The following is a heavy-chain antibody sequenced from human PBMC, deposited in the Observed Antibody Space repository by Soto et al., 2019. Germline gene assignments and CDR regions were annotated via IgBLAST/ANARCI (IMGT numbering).Heavy chain of an antibody. CDR3: ARDDIPGRAVAIYGMDV. CDR2: IWYDGSNK. Sequence: PWGSLLLSCVSPIFTFSNYGMHWVRQAPGRGPEWVAVIWYDGSNKYYADSVKGRFTISRDNSKNTLYLQMKSLRAEDTAVYYCARDDIPGRAVAIYGMDVWGQGTTVTVSS. CDR1: IFTFSNYG. D-gene: IGHD6-19*01. J-gene: IGHJ6*01. V-gene: IGHV3-33*01.